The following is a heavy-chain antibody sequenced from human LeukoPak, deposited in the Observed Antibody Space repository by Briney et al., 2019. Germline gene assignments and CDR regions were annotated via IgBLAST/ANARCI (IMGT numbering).Heavy chain of an antibody. Sequence: PSETLSLTCTASGGSISSGRYYWSWIRQPAGKGLEWIGRIYTSGSTNYNPSLQSRVTISVDTSKNQFSLKLSSTAADTAVYYCARGGYSGYDYWGQGTLVTVSS. D-gene: IGHD5-12*01. CDR1: GGSISSGRYY. V-gene: IGHV4-61*02. J-gene: IGHJ4*02. CDR2: IYTSGST. CDR3: ARGGYSGYDY.